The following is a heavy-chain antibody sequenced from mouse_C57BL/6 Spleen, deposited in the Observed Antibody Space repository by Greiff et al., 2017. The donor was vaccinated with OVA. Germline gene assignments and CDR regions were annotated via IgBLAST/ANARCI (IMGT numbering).Heavy chain of an antibody. CDR2: INPSTGGT. Sequence: VQLKESGPELVKPGASVKISCKASGYSFTGYYMNWVKQSPEKSLEWIGEINPSTGGTTYNQKFKAKATLTVDKSSSTAYMQLKSLTSEDSAVYYCARRSYDGYYVMDYWGQGTSVTVSS. V-gene: IGHV1-42*01. D-gene: IGHD2-3*01. J-gene: IGHJ4*01. CDR3: ARRSYDGYYVMDY. CDR1: GYSFTGYY.